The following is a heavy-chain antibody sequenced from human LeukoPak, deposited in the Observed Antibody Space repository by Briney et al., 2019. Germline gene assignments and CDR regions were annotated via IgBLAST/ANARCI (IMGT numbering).Heavy chain of an antibody. D-gene: IGHD6-13*01. V-gene: IGHV1-69*05. CDR3: ARAGYRSSWLSSDYYYYYYMDV. J-gene: IGHJ6*03. CDR1: GGTFSSYA. CDR2: IIPIFGTA. Sequence: GSSVKVSCKASGGTFSSYAISWVRQAPGQGLEWMGGIIPIFGTANYAQKFQGRVTTTTDESTSTAYMELSSLRSEDTAVYYCARAGYRSSWLSSDYYYYYYMDVWGKGTTVTVSS.